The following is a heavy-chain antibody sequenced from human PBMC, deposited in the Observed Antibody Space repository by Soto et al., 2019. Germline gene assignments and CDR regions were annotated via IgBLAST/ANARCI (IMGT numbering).Heavy chain of an antibody. J-gene: IGHJ4*02. CDR3: ARLEGLATISYYFYF. Sequence: HLQLQESGPGLVKPSETLSLMCSVSDDSINSDKFYWGWIRQPPGKGLEWIGSIYYRGNAYYNPSLQTRVTISLDKSKSPFSLKLNSVTAADSAVYFCARLEGLATISYYFYFWGPGALVTVSS. CDR2: IYYRGNA. D-gene: IGHD3-9*01. V-gene: IGHV4-39*01. CDR1: DDSINSDKFY.